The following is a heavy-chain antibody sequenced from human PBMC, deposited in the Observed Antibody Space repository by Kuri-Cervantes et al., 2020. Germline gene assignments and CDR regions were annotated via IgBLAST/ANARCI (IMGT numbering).Heavy chain of an antibody. CDR3: ARVCCSSTSCYHERKDAFDI. Sequence: GESLKISCAASGFTVSSNYMGWVRQAPGKGLEWVTVIYSGGSTYYADSVKGRFTIYRDNSKNTLYLQMNSLRAEDTAVYYCARVCCSSTSCYHERKDAFDIWGQGTMVTVSS. V-gene: IGHV3-53*05. D-gene: IGHD2-2*01. CDR1: GFTVSSNY. J-gene: IGHJ3*02. CDR2: IYSGGST.